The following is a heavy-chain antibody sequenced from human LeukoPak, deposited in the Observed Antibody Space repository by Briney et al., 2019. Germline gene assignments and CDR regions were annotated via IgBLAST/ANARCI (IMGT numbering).Heavy chain of an antibody. V-gene: IGHV4-39*01. CDR3: ARQVGKQWLSPTRYNFDY. Sequence: SETLSLTCTVSGGSISSSRYYWGWIRQPPGKGLERIGSIYYSGSTYYNPSFKSRVTISVDTSKNQFSLKLSSVTAADTAVYYCARQVGKQWLSPTRYNFDYWGQGTLVTVSS. CDR1: GGSISSSRYY. CDR2: IYYSGST. D-gene: IGHD6-19*01. J-gene: IGHJ4*02.